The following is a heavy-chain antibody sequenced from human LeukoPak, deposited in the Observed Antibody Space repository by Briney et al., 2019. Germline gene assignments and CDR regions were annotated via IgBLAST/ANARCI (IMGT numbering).Heavy chain of an antibody. D-gene: IGHD2-15*01. CDR2: ISGSGGST. J-gene: IGHJ4*02. V-gene: IGHV3-23*01. Sequence: PGGSLRLSCAASGFTFSSYAMSWVRQAPGKGLEWVSAISGSGGSTYYADSVKGRFTISRDNSKNTVYLQMSSLRAEDTAIYYCAKSSAMVPAALVNYWGQGTLVTVSS. CDR1: GFTFSSYA. CDR3: AKSSAMVPAALVNY.